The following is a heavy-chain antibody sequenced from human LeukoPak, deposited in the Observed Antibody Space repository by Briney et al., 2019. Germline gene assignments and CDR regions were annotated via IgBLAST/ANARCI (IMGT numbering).Heavy chain of an antibody. J-gene: IGHJ6*02. CDR2: IYYSGST. D-gene: IGHD2-2*01. V-gene: IGHV4-31*03. CDR1: GGSISSGGYY. Sequence: PSETLSLTCTVSGGSISSGGYYWSWIRQHPGKGLEWIGYIYYSGSTYYNPSLKSRVTISVDTSKNQFSLKLSSVTAADTAVYYCARDQVVPAAIRHYYYGMDVWGQGTLVTVSS. CDR3: ARDQVVPAAIRHYYYGMDV.